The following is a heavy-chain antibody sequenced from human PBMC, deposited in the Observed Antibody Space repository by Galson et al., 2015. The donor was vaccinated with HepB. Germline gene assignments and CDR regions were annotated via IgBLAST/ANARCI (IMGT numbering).Heavy chain of an antibody. V-gene: IGHV3-23*01. Sequence: SLRLSCAASGFTFSSYAMSWVRQAPGKGLEWVSAISGSGGSTYYADSVKGRFTISRDDSKNTLYLQMNSLRAEDTAVYYCAKDQDNYGDYVPLFDYWGQGTLVTVSS. CDR2: ISGSGGST. CDR1: GFTFSSYA. J-gene: IGHJ4*02. CDR3: AKDQDNYGDYVPLFDY. D-gene: IGHD4-17*01.